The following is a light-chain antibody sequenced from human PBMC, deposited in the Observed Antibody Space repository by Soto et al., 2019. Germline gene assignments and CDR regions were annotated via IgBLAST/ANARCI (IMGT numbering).Light chain of an antibody. Sequence: IVLTQSPGTLSLSPGDRATLSCRASQTVRSLSLAWYQQKSGQAPRLLIYGASSRATDIPDRFNGSGSGTDFTLTISRLEPEDFAVYYCQQCAGSPVTFGQGTKVEIK. CDR1: QTVRSLS. V-gene: IGKV3-20*01. CDR2: GAS. CDR3: QQCAGSPVT. J-gene: IGKJ1*01.